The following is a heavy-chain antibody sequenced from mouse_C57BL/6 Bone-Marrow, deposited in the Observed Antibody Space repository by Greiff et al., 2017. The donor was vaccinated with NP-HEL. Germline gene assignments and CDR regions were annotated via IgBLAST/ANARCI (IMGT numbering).Heavy chain of an antibody. D-gene: IGHD2-4*01. CDR3: AREGGLRRRTYAMDD. V-gene: IGHV5-16*01. Sequence: EVMLVESEGGLVQPGSSMKLSCTASGFTFSDYYMAWVRQVPEKGLEWVANINYDGSSTYYLDSLKSRFIISRDNAKNILYLQMRSLKSEDTATYYCAREGGLRRRTYAMDDWGQGTSVTVSS. J-gene: IGHJ4*01. CDR1: GFTFSDYY. CDR2: INYDGSST.